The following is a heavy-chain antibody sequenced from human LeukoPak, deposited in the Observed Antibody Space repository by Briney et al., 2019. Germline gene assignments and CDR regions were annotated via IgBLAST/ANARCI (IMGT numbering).Heavy chain of an antibody. Sequence: GGSLRLSCAASGFTFSSYSMNWVRQAPGKGLEWVSYISSSSSTIYYADSVKGRFTISRNNAKNSLYLQMNSLRAEDTAVYYCARVLVPGHYYMDVWGKGTTVTVSS. J-gene: IGHJ6*03. CDR3: ARVLVPGHYYMDV. CDR2: ISSSSSTI. V-gene: IGHV3-48*01. CDR1: GFTFSSYS.